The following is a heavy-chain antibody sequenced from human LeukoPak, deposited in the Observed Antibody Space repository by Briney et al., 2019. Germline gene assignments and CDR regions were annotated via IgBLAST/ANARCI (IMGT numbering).Heavy chain of an antibody. CDR2: INPGDSDT. Sequence: GESLKVSCKGSGYSFTRHWIGWVRQMPGKGLEWMGIINPGDSDTRYSPSSQGQVPISADKSINTAYLQWSSLKASDTAMYYCARAAYCGANCYSVGWFDSWGQGTLVTVSS. D-gene: IGHD2-21*02. CDR1: GYSFTRHW. V-gene: IGHV5-51*01. J-gene: IGHJ5*01. CDR3: ARAAYCGANCYSVGWFDS.